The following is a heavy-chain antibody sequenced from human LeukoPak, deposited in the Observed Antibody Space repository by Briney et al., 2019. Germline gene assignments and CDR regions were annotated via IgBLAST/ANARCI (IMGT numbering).Heavy chain of an antibody. CDR2: ISSSGSTI. J-gene: IGHJ6*03. CDR3: ARVVVYYYYMDV. Sequence: LSLTCAVYGGSFSGYYWSWIRQPPGKGLEWVSYISSSGSTIYYADSVKGRFTISRDNAKNSLYLQMNSLRAEDTAVYYCARVVVYYYYMDVWGKGTTVTVSS. CDR1: GGSFSGYY. D-gene: IGHD2-15*01. V-gene: IGHV3-11*04.